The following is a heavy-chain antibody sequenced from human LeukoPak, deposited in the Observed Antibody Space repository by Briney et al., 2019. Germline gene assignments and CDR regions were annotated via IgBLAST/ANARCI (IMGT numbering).Heavy chain of an antibody. V-gene: IGHV3-23*01. CDR2: ISSNGGST. Sequence: GGSLRLSCAASGFTFCSYMMTWVRRAPGRGLEWVSTISSNGGSTYYADSVKGRFTISRDNSKNTLYLQMSSLRAEDTAIYYCARYCSGASCYSGVDYWGQGTLVPVSS. J-gene: IGHJ4*02. CDR1: GFTFCSYM. D-gene: IGHD2-15*01. CDR3: ARYCSGASCYSGVDY.